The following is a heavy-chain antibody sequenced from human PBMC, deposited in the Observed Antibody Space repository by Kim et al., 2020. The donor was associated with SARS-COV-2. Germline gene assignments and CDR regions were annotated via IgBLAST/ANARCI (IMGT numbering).Heavy chain of an antibody. CDR2: ISYDGSNK. J-gene: IGHJ4*01. CDR1: GFTFSSYG. V-gene: IGHV3-30*18. Sequence: GGSLRLSCAASGFTFSSYGMHWVRQAPGKGLEWVAVISYDGSNKYYADSVKGRFTITRDNSKNTLYLQMNSLRAEDTAVYYCAKALVVPAAMEGIDYWG. D-gene: IGHD2-2*01. CDR3: AKALVVPAAMEGIDY.